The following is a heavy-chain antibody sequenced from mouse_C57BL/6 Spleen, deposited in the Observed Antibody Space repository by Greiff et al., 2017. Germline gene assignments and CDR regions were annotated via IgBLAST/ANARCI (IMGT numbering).Heavy chain of an antibody. Sequence: EVQRVESGGGLVKPGGSLKLSCAASGFTFSDYGMHWVRQAPEKGLEWVAYISSGSSTIYYADTVKGRFTISRDNAKTTLFLQMTILRSEDTAMYYCARPGATVVAFDYWGQGTTLTVSS. CDR2: ISSGSSTI. V-gene: IGHV5-17*01. J-gene: IGHJ2*01. CDR3: ARPGATVVAFDY. CDR1: GFTFSDYG. D-gene: IGHD1-1*01.